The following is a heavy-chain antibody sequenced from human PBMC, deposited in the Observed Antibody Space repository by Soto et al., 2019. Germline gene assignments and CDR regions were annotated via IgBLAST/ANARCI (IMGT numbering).Heavy chain of an antibody. J-gene: IGHJ1*01. CDR1: GFSFRSYA. CDR2: ISGSRATT. D-gene: IGHD4-17*01. CDR3: AKAPRITYGDYGGGVDAGEYFQH. V-gene: IGHV3-23*01. Sequence: PGGSLRLSCAASGFSFRSYAMSWVRQAPGKGLEWVSAISGSRATTYYADSVKGRFTISRDNSKNTLYLQMNSLRAEDTAVYYCAKAPRITYGDYGGGVDAGEYFQHWGQGTLVTVSS.